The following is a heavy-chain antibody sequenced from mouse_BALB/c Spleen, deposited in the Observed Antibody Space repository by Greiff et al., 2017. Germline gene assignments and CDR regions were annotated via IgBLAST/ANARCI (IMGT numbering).Heavy chain of an antibody. CDR3: ARDLMDY. Sequence: EVQLQKSGPGLVKPSQSLSLTCSVTGYSITSGYYWNWIRQFPGNKLEWMGYISYDGSNNYNPSLKNRISITRDTSKNQFFLKLNSVTTEDTATYYCARDLMDYWGQGTSVTVSS. J-gene: IGHJ4*01. CDR2: ISYDGSN. CDR1: GYSITSGYY. V-gene: IGHV3-6*02.